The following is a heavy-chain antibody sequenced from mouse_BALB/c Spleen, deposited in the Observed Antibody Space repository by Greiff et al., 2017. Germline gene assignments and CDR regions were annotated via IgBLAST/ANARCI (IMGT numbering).Heavy chain of an antibody. CDR1: GYTFTDYA. CDR3: ARSYRSWFAY. J-gene: IGHJ3*01. V-gene: IGHV1S137*01. Sequence: QVQLKQSGAELVRPGVSVKISCKGSGYTFTDYAMHWVKQSHAKSLEWIGVISTYYGDASYNQKFKGKATMTVDKSSSTAYMELARLTSEDSAIYYCARSYRSWFAYWGQGTLVTVSA. CDR2: ISTYYGDA. D-gene: IGHD2-14*01.